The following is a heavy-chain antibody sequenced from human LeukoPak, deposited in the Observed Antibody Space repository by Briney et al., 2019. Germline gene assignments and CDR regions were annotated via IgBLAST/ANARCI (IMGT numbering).Heavy chain of an antibody. CDR3: ARPIRYSSGWYGY. D-gene: IGHD6-19*01. CDR2: INPNSGGT. CDR1: GYTFTGYY. V-gene: IGHV1-2*02. Sequence: ASVKVSCKASGYTFTGYYMHWVRQAPGHGLEWMGWINPNSGGTNYAQKFQGRVTMTRDTSISTAYMELSRLRSDDTAVYYCARPIRYSSGWYGYWGQGTLVTVSS. J-gene: IGHJ4*02.